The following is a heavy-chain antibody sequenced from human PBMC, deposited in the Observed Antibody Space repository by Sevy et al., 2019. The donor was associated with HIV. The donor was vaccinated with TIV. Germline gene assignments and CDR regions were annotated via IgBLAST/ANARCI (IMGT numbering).Heavy chain of an antibody. V-gene: IGHV3-74*03. CDR3: GRSVLGDK. CDR2: INNDGSKT. J-gene: IGHJ4*02. CDR1: GFNLSTYW. D-gene: IGHD3-16*01. Sequence: GGSLRLSCAASGFNLSTYWMHWVRQVPGKGLGWVSRINNDGSKTTYAGSVEGRFTISRDNSDNTVSLQMNSLGVDDTAVDYFGRSVLGDKWGQGTLVTVSS.